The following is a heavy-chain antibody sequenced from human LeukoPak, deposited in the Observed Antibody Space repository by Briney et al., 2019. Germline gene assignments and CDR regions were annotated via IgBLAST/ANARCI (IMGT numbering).Heavy chain of an antibody. D-gene: IGHD5-18*01. CDR3: ATAKRAWIQLWPLDY. Sequence: GRSLRLSCAASGFTFSSYGMHWVRQAPGKGLEWVAVISYDGSNKYYADSVKGRFTISRDNSKNTLYLQMNSLRAEDTAVYYCATAKRAWIQLWPLDYWGQGTLVTVSS. CDR2: ISYDGSNK. CDR1: GFTFSSYG. J-gene: IGHJ4*02. V-gene: IGHV3-30*03.